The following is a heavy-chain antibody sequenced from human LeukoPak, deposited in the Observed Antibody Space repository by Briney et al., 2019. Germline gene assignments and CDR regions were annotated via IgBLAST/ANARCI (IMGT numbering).Heavy chain of an antibody. J-gene: IGHJ3*02. D-gene: IGHD5-24*01. CDR3: ARGSGDGYAYDAFDI. V-gene: IGHV3-23*01. Sequence: QPGGSLRLSCAASGFTFSSYRINWVRQAPGKGLEWVSAISGSGGSTYYADSVKGRFTISRDNAKNTLYLQMNSLRAEDTAVYYCARGSGDGYAYDAFDIWGQGTMVTVSS. CDR2: ISGSGGST. CDR1: GFTFSSYR.